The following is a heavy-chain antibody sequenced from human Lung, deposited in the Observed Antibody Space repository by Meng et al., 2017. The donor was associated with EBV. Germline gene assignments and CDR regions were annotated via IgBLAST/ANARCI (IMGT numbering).Heavy chain of an antibody. CDR1: SDSFSEYY. CDR3: ARGSPTVATDY. CDR2: INHSGTT. J-gene: IGHJ4*02. V-gene: IGHV4-34*01. D-gene: IGHD4-23*01. Sequence: VQPTQWGAGRLRPSEPLSLTCAVYSDSFSEYYGSWVPQHAGKWLEWIGEINHSGTTYYNPSLKSRVTMSLDTSKRQFALRLHSVTAADTGVYYCARGSPTVATDYWGQGTLVTVSS.